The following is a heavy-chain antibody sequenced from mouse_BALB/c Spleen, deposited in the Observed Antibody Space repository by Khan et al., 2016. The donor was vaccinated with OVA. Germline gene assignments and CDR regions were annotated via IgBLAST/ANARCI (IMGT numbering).Heavy chain of an antibody. V-gene: IGHV1-5*01. CDR3: TRRNWDVAWFAY. J-gene: IGHJ3*01. D-gene: IGHD4-1*01. Sequence: VQLKQSGTVLARPGASVKMSCKASGYTFTSYWMHWVKQRPGQGLEWIGDIYPGNTDTNYNQKFKGKAKLTAVTSTSTAYMELSSLTNEVSTVYYCTRRNWDVAWFAYWGQGTLVTVSA. CDR1: GYTFTSYW. CDR2: IYPGNTDT.